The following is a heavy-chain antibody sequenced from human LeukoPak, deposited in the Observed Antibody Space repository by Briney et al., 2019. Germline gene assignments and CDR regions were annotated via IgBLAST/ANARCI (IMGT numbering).Heavy chain of an antibody. CDR3: ARKRPNYFDY. CDR1: GFTFSSYW. CDR2: IKQDGSQK. Sequence: GGSLRLSCAASGFTFSSYWMIWVRQAPGKGLEWVANIKQDGSQKYYVDSVKGRFTISRDNAENSLYLQMNSLRAEDTALYYCARKRPNYFDYWGQGTLVTVSS. V-gene: IGHV3-7*01. J-gene: IGHJ4*02.